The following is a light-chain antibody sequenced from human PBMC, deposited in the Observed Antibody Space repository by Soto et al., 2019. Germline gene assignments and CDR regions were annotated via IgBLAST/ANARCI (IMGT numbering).Light chain of an antibody. CDR3: HKYNSGPLP. Sequence: DIQMTQSPSSLSASVGDRVTITCRASQGISNSLAWYQQRPGKAPKLLIYAASTLQSGVPSRFSGGGSGTDFTLTFSSLRPEDVASYYCHKYNSGPLPFGPGTKVDIK. CDR2: AAS. CDR1: QGISNS. J-gene: IGKJ3*01. V-gene: IGKV1-27*01.